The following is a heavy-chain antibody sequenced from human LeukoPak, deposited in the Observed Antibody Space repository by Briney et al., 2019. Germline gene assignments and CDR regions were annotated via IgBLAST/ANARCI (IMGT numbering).Heavy chain of an antibody. CDR2: IRSNDGHT. J-gene: IGHJ5*02. V-gene: IGHV1-18*01. Sequence: ASVKVSCKASGYSFSNYGLSWVRQAPGQGLEWMGWIRSNDGHTKYAQKFQGRVTMTMDTFTTTFYMELRSLTSDDTAMYYCARQQLVPNWFDPWGQGTLVTVSS. CDR1: GYSFSNYG. D-gene: IGHD6-13*01. CDR3: ARQQLVPNWFDP.